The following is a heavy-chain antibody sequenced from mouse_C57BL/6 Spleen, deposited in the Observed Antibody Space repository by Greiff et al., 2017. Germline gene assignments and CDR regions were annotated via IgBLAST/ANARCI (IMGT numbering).Heavy chain of an antibody. J-gene: IGHJ2*01. D-gene: IGHD2-3*01. CDR3: ARGGYSYYFDY. CDR1: GYTFTSYW. V-gene: IGHV1-64*01. Sequence: QVQLQQPGAELVKPGASVKLSCKASGYTFTSYWLHWVKQRPGQGLEWIGMIHPNSGSTNYNEKFKSKATLTVDKSSSTAYMQLSSLTSEDSAVYYCARGGYSYYFDYWGQGTTLTVSS. CDR2: IHPNSGST.